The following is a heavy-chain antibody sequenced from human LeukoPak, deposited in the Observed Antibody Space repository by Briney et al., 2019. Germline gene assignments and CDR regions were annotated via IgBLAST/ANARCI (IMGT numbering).Heavy chain of an antibody. V-gene: IGHV1-3*01. CDR1: GYTFTSYA. J-gene: IGHJ4*02. CDR2: INAGNGNT. D-gene: IGHD6-19*01. CDR3: ARGAPSGWYHDY. Sequence: ASVKVSCKASGYTFTSYAMHWVRQAPGQRLEWMGWINAGNGNTKYSQKFQGRVTITRDTSASTAYMELSGLRSEDTAVYYCARGAPSGWYHDYWGQGTLVTVSS.